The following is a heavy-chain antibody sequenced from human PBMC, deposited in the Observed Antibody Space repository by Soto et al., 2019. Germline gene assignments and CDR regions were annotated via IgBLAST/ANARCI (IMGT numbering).Heavy chain of an antibody. CDR1: GYSISSGYY. Sequence: SETLSLTCAVSGYSISSGYYWGWIRQPPGKGLEWIGSIYHSGSTYYNPSLKSRVTISVDTSKNQFSLKLSSVTAADTAVYYCARIKTTLRLGELSLFDYWGQGTLVTVSS. D-gene: IGHD3-16*02. CDR2: IYHSGST. V-gene: IGHV4-38-2*01. CDR3: ARIKTTLRLGELSLFDY. J-gene: IGHJ4*02.